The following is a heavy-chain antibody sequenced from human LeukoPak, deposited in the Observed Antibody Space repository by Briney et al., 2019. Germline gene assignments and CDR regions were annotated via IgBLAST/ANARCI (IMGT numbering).Heavy chain of an antibody. Sequence: PGGSLRLSCAASGFTFSSYAMHWVRQAPGKGLEWVAVISYDGSNKYYADSVKGRFTISRDNSKNTLYLQMNSLRAEDTAVYYCATTGYGDSHYWGQGTLVTVSS. CDR3: ATTGYGDSHY. CDR2: ISYDGSNK. D-gene: IGHD4-17*01. CDR1: GFTFSSYA. J-gene: IGHJ4*02. V-gene: IGHV3-30-3*01.